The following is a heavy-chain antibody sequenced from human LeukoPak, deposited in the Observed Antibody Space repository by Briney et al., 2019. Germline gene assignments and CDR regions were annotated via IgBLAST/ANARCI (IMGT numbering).Heavy chain of an antibody. D-gene: IGHD6-19*01. CDR3: ASHALTVAGTRLDYYGMDV. CDR1: GVSISSSSYY. V-gene: IGHV4-39*07. Sequence: SETLSLTCTVSGVSISSSSYYWGWIRQPPGKGLEWIGSIYYSGSTYYNPSLKSRVTISVDTSKNQFSLKLSSVTAADTAVYYCASHALTVAGTRLDYYGMDVWGQGTTVTVSS. J-gene: IGHJ6*02. CDR2: IYYSGST.